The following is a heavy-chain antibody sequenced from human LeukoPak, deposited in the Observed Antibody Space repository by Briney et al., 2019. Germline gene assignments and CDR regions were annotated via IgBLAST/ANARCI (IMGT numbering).Heavy chain of an antibody. D-gene: IGHD3-3*01. CDR1: GGSISSSSYY. Sequence: SETLSLTCTVSGGSISSSSYYWGWIRQPPGKGLEWIGSIYYSGSTYYNPSLKSRVTISVDTSKNQFSLKLSSVTAADTAVYYCARAREGFLEWLSPFDYWGQGTLVTVSS. V-gene: IGHV4-39*01. J-gene: IGHJ4*02. CDR2: IYYSGST. CDR3: ARAREGFLEWLSPFDY.